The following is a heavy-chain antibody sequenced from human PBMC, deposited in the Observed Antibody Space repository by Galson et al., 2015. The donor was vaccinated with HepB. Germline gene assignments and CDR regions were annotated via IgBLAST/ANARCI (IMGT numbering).Heavy chain of an antibody. Sequence: SISSGSYYWGWLRQPPGKGLEWIGSFYYTGNTHYNPSLKSRVTISGDTSKNQFSLKLSSVTAADTAVYYCARHESESKTYAADNWGQGTLVTVSS. CDR1: SISSGSYY. J-gene: IGHJ4*02. D-gene: IGHD2-2*01. V-gene: IGHV4-39*01. CDR3: ARHESESKTYAADN. CDR2: FYYTGNT.